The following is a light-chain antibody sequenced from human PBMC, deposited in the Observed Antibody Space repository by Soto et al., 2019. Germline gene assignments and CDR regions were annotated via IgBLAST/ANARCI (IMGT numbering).Light chain of an antibody. CDR3: RQHSNCPIT. J-gene: IGKJ5*01. CDR2: GIS. V-gene: IGKV3-15*01. CDR1: QSVDSN. Sequence: EIVMTQSPGTLSLSPGETATLSCRASQSVDSNYLAWYQQKPGQAPRLLVYGISTRATDIPARFSGSGSGTEFTLTISSLQSEDFGIYYCRQHSNCPITFGQGIRLEIK.